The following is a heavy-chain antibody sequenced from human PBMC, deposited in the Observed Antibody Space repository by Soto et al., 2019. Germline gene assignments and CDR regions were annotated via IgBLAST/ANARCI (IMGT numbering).Heavy chain of an antibody. CDR1: GFAFSACA. J-gene: IGHJ6*02. Sequence: EVQLLESGGGLVQPGGSLRLSCAASGFAFSACAMNWVRQAPGKGLEWVSAISASGETTFYADSLKGRFTISRDNSKTTVYMQINDLRAEDTAVYYCAKGGFWVHYGLDVWGQGTTVSVSS. CDR3: AKGGFWVHYGLDV. V-gene: IGHV3-23*01. CDR2: ISASGETT. D-gene: IGHD3-16*01.